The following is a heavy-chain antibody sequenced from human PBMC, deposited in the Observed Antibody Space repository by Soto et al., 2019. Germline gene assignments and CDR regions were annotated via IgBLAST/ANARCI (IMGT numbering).Heavy chain of an antibody. CDR2: ISSSSSYI. D-gene: IGHD6-13*01. CDR1: GFTFSSYS. V-gene: IGHV3-21*01. CDR3: VRRLRSSWDNGMDV. J-gene: IGHJ6*02. Sequence: EVQLVESGGGLVKPGGSLRLSCAASGFTFSSYSMNWVRQAPGKGLEWVSSISSSSSYIYYADSVKGRFTISRDNAKNSLYLQMNSLRAEDTAVYYCVRRLRSSWDNGMDVWGQGTTVTVSS.